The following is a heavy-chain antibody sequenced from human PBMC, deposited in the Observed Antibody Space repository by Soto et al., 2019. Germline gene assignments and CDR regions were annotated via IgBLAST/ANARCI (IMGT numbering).Heavy chain of an antibody. Sequence: PSETLSLSCTVSGGSISSGDYYWSWIRQPPGKGLEWIGYIYYSGSTYYNPSLKSRVTISVDTSKNQFSLKLSSVTAADTAVYYCARGQLVDTAMVTGQANWFDPWGQGTLVTVSS. V-gene: IGHV4-30-4*01. CDR2: IYYSGST. J-gene: IGHJ5*02. CDR3: ARGQLVDTAMVTGQANWFDP. D-gene: IGHD5-18*01. CDR1: GGSISSGDYY.